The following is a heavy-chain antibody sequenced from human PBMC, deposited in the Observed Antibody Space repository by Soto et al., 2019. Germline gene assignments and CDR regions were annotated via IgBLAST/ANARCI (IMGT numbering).Heavy chain of an antibody. Sequence: AGGSLRLSCAASGFTFSSYAMHWVRQAPGKGLEWVAVISYDGSNKYYADSVKGRFTISRDNSKNTLYLQMNSLRAEDTAVYYCARAGYYDFWSGYYLAFYYYYGMDVWGQGTTVTVSS. J-gene: IGHJ6*02. CDR3: ARAGYYDFWSGYYLAFYYYYGMDV. CDR1: GFTFSSYA. V-gene: IGHV3-30-3*01. D-gene: IGHD3-3*01. CDR2: ISYDGSNK.